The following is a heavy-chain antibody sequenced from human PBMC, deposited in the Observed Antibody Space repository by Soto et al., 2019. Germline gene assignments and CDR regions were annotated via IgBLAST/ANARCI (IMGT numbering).Heavy chain of an antibody. V-gene: IGHV4-38-2*01. J-gene: IGHJ4*02. CDR2: IYHSGST. Sequence: PSETLSLTCAVSGYPISSGYYWGWIRQPPGKGLEWIGSIYHSGSTYYNPSLKSRVTISVDTSKNQFSLKLSSVTAADTAVYYCARAGPYYYGSGSYYLFDYWGQGTLVTVSS. CDR3: ARAGPYYYGSGSYYLFDY. CDR1: GYPISSGYY. D-gene: IGHD3-10*01.